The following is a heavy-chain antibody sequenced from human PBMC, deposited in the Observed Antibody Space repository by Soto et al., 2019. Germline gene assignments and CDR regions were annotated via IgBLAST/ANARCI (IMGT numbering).Heavy chain of an antibody. Sequence: HPGGSLRLSCAASGFTFSSYAMSWVRQAPGKGLEWVSAISGSGGSTYYADSVKGRFTISRHNSKNTLYLQMNSLRAEDTAVYYCASGPSYYYYMDVWGKGTTVTVSS. CDR3: ASGPSYYYYMDV. J-gene: IGHJ6*03. CDR2: ISGSGGST. CDR1: GFTFSSYA. V-gene: IGHV3-23*01. D-gene: IGHD2-15*01.